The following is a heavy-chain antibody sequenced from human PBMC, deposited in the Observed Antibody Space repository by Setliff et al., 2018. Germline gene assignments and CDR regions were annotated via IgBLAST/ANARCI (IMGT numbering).Heavy chain of an antibody. CDR3: AREVVGARPYYYYMDV. D-gene: IGHD2-15*01. V-gene: IGHV3-33*08. Sequence: PGGSLRLSCEASGFTFSNYAMGWVRQAPGKGLEWVSVIWDDGGNKYHADSVKGRFTISRDNSKNTLYLQMNSLRAEDTAVYYCAREVVGARPYYYYMDVWGKGTTVTVSS. CDR2: IWDDGGNK. J-gene: IGHJ6*03. CDR1: GFTFSNYA.